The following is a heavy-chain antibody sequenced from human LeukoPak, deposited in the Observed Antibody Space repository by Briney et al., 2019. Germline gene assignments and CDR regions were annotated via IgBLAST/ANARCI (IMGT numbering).Heavy chain of an antibody. J-gene: IGHJ4*02. CDR2: IYSNGYA. D-gene: IGHD2-2*01. CDR1: GGSIDPYF. CDR3: ARDRCTSSSCYGGEVGTFDY. Sequence: PSETLSLTCTVSGGSIDPYFWNWIRQSPGTGLQWIGNIYSNGYAKYNPSLETRVTMSVDTSRKQFSLRLTSVTAADTAVYFCARDRCTSSSCYGGEVGTFDYWGQGILVTVSS. V-gene: IGHV4-59*01.